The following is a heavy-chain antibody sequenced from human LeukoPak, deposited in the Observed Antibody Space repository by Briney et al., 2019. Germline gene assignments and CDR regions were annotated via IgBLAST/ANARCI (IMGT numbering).Heavy chain of an antibody. Sequence: SETLSLTCNVSGASISGSDYNWSWLRQPPGKGLEWIASIFYSGTIYNNPSLKSRTLISVDTSKNQFSLRLTSVTAADTAVYFCASLDNSFDHWGQGTLVTVSS. CDR3: ASLDNSFDH. J-gene: IGHJ5*02. CDR1: GASISGSDYN. V-gene: IGHV4-30-4*01. CDR2: IFYSGTI.